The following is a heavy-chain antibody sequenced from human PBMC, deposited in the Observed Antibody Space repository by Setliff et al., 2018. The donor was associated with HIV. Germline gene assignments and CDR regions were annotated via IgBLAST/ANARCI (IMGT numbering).Heavy chain of an antibody. CDR2: TANKADSYTT. V-gene: IGHV3-72*01. CDR3: ARDIGSWAGDNGFGV. J-gene: IGHJ3*01. D-gene: IGHD3-10*01. CDR1: GLTFSDHY. Sequence: PGESLKISCAVPGLTFSDHYMDWVRQAPGKGLEWVGRTANKADSYTTSYAASVRGRFTISRDDLKNSLYLEMNSLKTEDTAVYYCARDIGSWAGDNGFGVWGQGTMVTVSS.